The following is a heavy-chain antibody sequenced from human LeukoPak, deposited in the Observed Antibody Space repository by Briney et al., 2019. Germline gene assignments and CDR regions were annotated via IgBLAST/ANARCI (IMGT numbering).Heavy chain of an antibody. Sequence: SVKVSCKASGGTVSTFGISWVRQAPGQGLEWRGGIIPMSGTVNNAQKFQGRVTITADKSTGTAYMELSSLRSDDTAVYYCARETGYAYSRAPLDYWGQGTLVTVSS. CDR2: IIPMSGTV. D-gene: IGHD3-22*01. CDR1: GGTVSTFG. J-gene: IGHJ4*02. CDR3: ARETGYAYSRAPLDY. V-gene: IGHV1-69*06.